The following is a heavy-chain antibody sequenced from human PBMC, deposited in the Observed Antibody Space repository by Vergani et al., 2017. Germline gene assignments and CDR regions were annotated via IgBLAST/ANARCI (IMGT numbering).Heavy chain of an antibody. CDR2: IHPADSDT. J-gene: IGHJ4*02. V-gene: IGHV5-51*01. D-gene: IGHD3-10*01. CDR1: GYSFTNYW. CDR3: AMGYDPLSNYLLF. Sequence: EVQLVQSGAEVKKPGESLKISCQISGYSFTNYWIGWVRQMPGKGLEWMGIIHPADSDTRYSPSFQGQVTISVDKSISTAYLQRSSLRASDSAMYYCAMGYDPLSNYLLFWGQGTVVTVSP.